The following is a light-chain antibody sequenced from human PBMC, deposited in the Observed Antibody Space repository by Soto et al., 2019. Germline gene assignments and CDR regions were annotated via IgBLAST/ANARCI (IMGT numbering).Light chain of an antibody. CDR2: GAS. Sequence: DLQMTQSPSTLSASVGDRVTITCRASQSISSWLAWYQQKPGKAPKLLIYGASSLESGVPSRFSGSGYVTEFTLTIDSLQPDDFATYYCQQYSSSSPTFGQGTKLEIK. J-gene: IGKJ2*01. CDR3: QQYSSSSPT. V-gene: IGKV1-5*01. CDR1: QSISSW.